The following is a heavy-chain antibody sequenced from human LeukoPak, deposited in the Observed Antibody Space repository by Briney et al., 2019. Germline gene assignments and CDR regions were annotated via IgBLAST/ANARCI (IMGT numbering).Heavy chain of an antibody. CDR3: AELGITMIGGV. Sequence: GRSLRLSCAASGFTFSSYGMHWVRQAPGKGLEWVAVMSYDGSNKYYAKSVKGRFTISRDNAKNSLYLQMNSLRAEDTAVYYCAELGITMIGGVWGKGTTVTISS. D-gene: IGHD3-10*02. V-gene: IGHV3-30*04. J-gene: IGHJ6*04. CDR2: MSYDGSNK. CDR1: GFTFSSYG.